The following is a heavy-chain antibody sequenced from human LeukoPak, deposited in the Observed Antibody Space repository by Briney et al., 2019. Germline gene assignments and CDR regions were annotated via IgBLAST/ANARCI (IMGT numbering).Heavy chain of an antibody. CDR2: IIPIFGTA. D-gene: IGHD1-14*01. CDR1: GGTFSSYA. V-gene: IGHV1-69*05. CDR3: ARSQDRAGTPFDY. J-gene: IGHJ4*02. Sequence: SVKVFCKASGGTFSSYAISWVRQAPGQGLEWMGGIIPIFGTANYAQKFQGRVTITTDESTSTAYMELSSLRSEDTAVYYCARSQDRAGTPFDYWGQGTLVTVSS.